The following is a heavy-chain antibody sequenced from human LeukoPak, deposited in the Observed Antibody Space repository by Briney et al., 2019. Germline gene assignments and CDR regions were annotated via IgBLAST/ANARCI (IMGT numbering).Heavy chain of an antibody. D-gene: IGHD3-10*01. CDR1: GGSISSYY. CDR3: ARVERGCLDY. V-gene: IGHV4-4*07. Sequence: SETLSLTCTVSGGSISSYYWSWIRQPAGKGLEGIGRVYPGESSEYNPSLKSRVTMSVDTSKNQFSLKVNSVTAADTSVYYCARVERGCLDYWGQGTLVTVSS. J-gene: IGHJ4*02. CDR2: VYPGESS.